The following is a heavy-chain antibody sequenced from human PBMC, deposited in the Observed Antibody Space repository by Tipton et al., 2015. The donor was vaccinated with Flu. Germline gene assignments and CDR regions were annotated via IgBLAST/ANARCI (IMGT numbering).Heavy chain of an antibody. CDR1: GGSISSYY. Sequence: PGLVKPSETLSLTCTVSGGSISSYYWSWIRQPAGKGLEWIGRIYTSGSTSYNPSLKSRVTMSVDTSKNQFSLKLSSVTAADTAVYYCARDAQEHCSSSSSCSEFDYWGQGTLVTVFS. CDR2: IYTSGST. D-gene: IGHD2-2*01. J-gene: IGHJ4*02. V-gene: IGHV4-4*07. CDR3: ARDAQEHCSSSSSCSEFDY.